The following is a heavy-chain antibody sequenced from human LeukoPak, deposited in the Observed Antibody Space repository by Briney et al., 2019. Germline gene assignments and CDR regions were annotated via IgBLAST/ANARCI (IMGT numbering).Heavy chain of an antibody. J-gene: IGHJ6*03. V-gene: IGHV3-23*01. CDR1: GFIFSSYA. Sequence: GGSLRLSCAASGFIFSSYAMSWVRQAPGKGLEWVSAISGSGGSTYYADSVKGRFTISRDNSKNTLYLQMNSLRAEDTAVYYCARGLFDPLRVVITYYYYYYMDVWGKGTTVTVSS. D-gene: IGHD3-22*01. CDR2: ISGSGGST. CDR3: ARGLFDPLRVVITYYYYYYMDV.